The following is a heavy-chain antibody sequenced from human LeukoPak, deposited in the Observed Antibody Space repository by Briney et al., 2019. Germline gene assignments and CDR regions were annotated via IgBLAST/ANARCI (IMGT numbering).Heavy chain of an antibody. V-gene: IGHV3-21*01. D-gene: IGHD5-12*01. CDR1: GFDFSTYA. CDR3: SRDRLGGLDL. J-gene: IGHJ5*02. Sequence: GGSLRLSCAASGFDFSTYAINWVRQAPGKGLEWVSSISTMSNYIFYGDSVKGRSTISRDNAKNSVYLQMNSLRTEDTAVYYCSRDRLGGLDLWGQGTLVTVSS. CDR2: ISTMSNYI.